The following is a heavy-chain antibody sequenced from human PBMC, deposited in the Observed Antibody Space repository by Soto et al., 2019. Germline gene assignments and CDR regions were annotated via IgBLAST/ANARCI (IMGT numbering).Heavy chain of an antibody. V-gene: IGHV3-30-3*01. D-gene: IGHD4-4*01. CDR2: ISYDGSNK. J-gene: IGHJ2*01. Sequence: QVQLVESGGGVVQPGRSLRLSCAASGFTFSNYAMHWVRQAPGKGLEWVAVISYDGSNKYYADSVKGRFTISRDSSKNTLYLQMNSLRTEDTAVYYYARPLWRDDYNWGYFDLWGRGTLVTVSS. CDR3: ARPLWRDDYNWGYFDL. CDR1: GFTFSNYA.